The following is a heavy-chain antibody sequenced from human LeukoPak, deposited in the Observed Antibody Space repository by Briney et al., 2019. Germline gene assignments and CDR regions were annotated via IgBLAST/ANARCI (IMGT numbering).Heavy chain of an antibody. V-gene: IGHV4-39*07. Sequence: PSETLSLTCTVSGGSISSSSYYWGWIRQPPGKGLEWIGSIYYSGSTYYNPSLKSRVTISVDTSKNQFSLKLSSVTAADTAVYYCARAPGIAAAGPLGYYFDYRGQGTLVTVSS. J-gene: IGHJ4*02. CDR1: GGSISSSSYY. D-gene: IGHD6-13*01. CDR2: IYYSGST. CDR3: ARAPGIAAAGPLGYYFDY.